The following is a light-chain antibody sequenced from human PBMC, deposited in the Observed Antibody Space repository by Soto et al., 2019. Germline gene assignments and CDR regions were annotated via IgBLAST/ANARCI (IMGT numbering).Light chain of an antibody. CDR1: QSISSGF. V-gene: IGKV3-20*01. CDR2: GAS. Sequence: EFVLTQSPGKLSLSPGERATLSCRASQSISSGFLAWYQQKPGQAPRLLIYGASSRGTGIPDGFSGSGSGTDFTLTISRLEPEDFAVYYCQQYGSSPPLTFGGGTKVEIK. J-gene: IGKJ4*01. CDR3: QQYGSSPPLT.